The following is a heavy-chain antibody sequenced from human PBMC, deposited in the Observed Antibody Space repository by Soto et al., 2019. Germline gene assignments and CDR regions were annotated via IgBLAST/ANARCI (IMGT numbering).Heavy chain of an antibody. CDR2: ISFDGSKI. Sequence: QVQLVESGGGVVQPGRSLRLSCAASGFNFRRYAMHWVRQAPGKGLEWVAVISFDGSKIYYTDSVKGRFTISRDNSKNTRSLLINSLTAEDTAIYYGARDPADGANAGGFDYWGQGTLVTVSS. CDR1: GFNFRRYA. D-gene: IGHD3-16*01. V-gene: IGHV3-30*14. CDR3: ARDPADGANAGGFDY. J-gene: IGHJ4*02.